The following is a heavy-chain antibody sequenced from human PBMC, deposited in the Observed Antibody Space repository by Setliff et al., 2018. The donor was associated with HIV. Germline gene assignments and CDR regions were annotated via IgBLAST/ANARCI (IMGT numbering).Heavy chain of an antibody. J-gene: IGHJ4*02. CDR1: GYTFTKSI. CDR3: ARDGASGSGYYWADY. D-gene: IGHD3-3*01. V-gene: IGHV1-46*01. CDR2: IIPSGGST. Sequence: ASVKVSCKASGYTFTKSIIHWVRQAPGQGLEWMGAIIPSGGSTGYAGKFQARVTLTRDTSTSTVYMELSGLREEDTAVYYCARDGASGSGYYWADYWGQGTLVTVSS.